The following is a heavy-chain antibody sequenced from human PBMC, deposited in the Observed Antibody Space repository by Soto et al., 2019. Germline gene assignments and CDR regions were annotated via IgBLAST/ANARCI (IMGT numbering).Heavy chain of an antibody. D-gene: IGHD4-17*01. J-gene: IGHJ6*02. CDR3: ARDRGGDYRDYYYGMDV. V-gene: IGHV1-18*04. Sequence: ASVKVSCKASGHTFTSYGISWVRQAPGQGLEWMGWISAYNGNTNYAQKLQGRVTMTTDTSTSTAYMELRSLRSDDTAVYYCARDRGGDYRDYYYGMDVWGQGTTVTVSS. CDR2: ISAYNGNT. CDR1: GHTFTSYG.